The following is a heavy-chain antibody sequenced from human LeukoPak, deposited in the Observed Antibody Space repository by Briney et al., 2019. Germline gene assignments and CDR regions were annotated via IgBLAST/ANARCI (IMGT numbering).Heavy chain of an antibody. D-gene: IGHD3-22*01. CDR2: IYHSGST. Sequence: SETLSLTCTVSGYSISSGYYWGWIRQPPGKGLEWIGSIYHSGSTYYNPSLKSRVTISVDTSKNQFSLKLSSVTAADTAVYYCARVPLDSSGYYYAFDIWGQGTMATVSS. J-gene: IGHJ3*02. CDR1: GYSISSGYY. V-gene: IGHV4-38-2*02. CDR3: ARVPLDSSGYYYAFDI.